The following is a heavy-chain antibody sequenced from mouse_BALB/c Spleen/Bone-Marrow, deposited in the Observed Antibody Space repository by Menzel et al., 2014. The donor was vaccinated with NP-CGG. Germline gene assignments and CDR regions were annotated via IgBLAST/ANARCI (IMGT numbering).Heavy chain of an antibody. CDR1: GITFRNFG. V-gene: IGHV5-17*02. J-gene: IGHJ4*01. CDR2: ISSGSSTI. CDR3: ARIGRARGYAMDY. Sequence: EVKLVESGGGLVQPGGSRKLSCAASGITFRNFGMHWVRQAPEKGLEWVAYISSGSSTIYYADTLKGRSTISRDNPKNPLFLQMTSLRSEDTAMYYCARIGRARGYAMDYWCQGTSVTVSS. D-gene: IGHD3-3*01.